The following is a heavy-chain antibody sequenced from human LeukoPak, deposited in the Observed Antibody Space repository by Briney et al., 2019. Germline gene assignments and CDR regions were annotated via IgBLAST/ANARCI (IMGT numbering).Heavy chain of an antibody. CDR1: GYTFTIYD. CDR3: ARGQWELLGDYYGMDV. J-gene: IGHJ6*02. Sequence: ASVTVSFTASGYTFTIYDINWVRQATGQGLEWMGWMNPNSGNTGYAQKFQGRVTMTRNTSISTAYMELSSLRSEDTAVYYCARGQWELLGDYYGMDVWGQGTTVTVSS. CDR2: MNPNSGNT. D-gene: IGHD1-26*01. V-gene: IGHV1-8*01.